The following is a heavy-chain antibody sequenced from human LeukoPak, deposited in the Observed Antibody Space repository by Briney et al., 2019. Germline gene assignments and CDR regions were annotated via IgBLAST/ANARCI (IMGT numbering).Heavy chain of an antibody. CDR3: ARVVWTLDSSGSRTNWFDP. CDR1: GGSISSGGYS. D-gene: IGHD3-22*01. CDR2: IYHSGST. Sequence: SETLSLTCAVSGGSISSGGYSWSWIRQPPGKGLEWIGYIYHSGSTYYNPSLKSRITISVDRSKNQFSLKLSSVTAADTAVYYCARVVWTLDSSGSRTNWFDPWGQGTLVTVSS. J-gene: IGHJ5*02. V-gene: IGHV4-30-2*01.